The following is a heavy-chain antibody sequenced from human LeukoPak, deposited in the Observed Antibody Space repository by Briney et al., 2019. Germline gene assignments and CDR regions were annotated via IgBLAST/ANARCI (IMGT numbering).Heavy chain of an antibody. Sequence: SETLSLTCTVSGGSISSYYWSWLRQPPGKGLEWIGYIYYSGSTSYNPSLKSRVTISVDTSKNQFSLKLSSVTAADTAVYYCARAGGSYSDYYMDVWGKGTTVTVSS. CDR1: GGSISSYY. CDR2: IYYSGST. V-gene: IGHV4-59*01. J-gene: IGHJ6*03. D-gene: IGHD1-26*01. CDR3: ARAGGSYSDYYMDV.